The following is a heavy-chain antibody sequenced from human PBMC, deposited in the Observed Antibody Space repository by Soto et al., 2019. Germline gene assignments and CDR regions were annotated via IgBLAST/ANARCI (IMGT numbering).Heavy chain of an antibody. D-gene: IGHD3-9*01. CDR3: ARVDYDILTGTWGNWFDP. CDR2: TYYRSKWYN. Sequence: PSQTLSLTCAISGDSVSSNSAAWNWIRQSPSRGLEWLGRTYYRSKWYNDYAVSVKSRITINPDTSKNQFSLQLNSVTPEDTAVYYCARVDYDILTGTWGNWFDPWGQGTLVTVSS. CDR1: GDSVSSNSAA. J-gene: IGHJ5*02. V-gene: IGHV6-1*01.